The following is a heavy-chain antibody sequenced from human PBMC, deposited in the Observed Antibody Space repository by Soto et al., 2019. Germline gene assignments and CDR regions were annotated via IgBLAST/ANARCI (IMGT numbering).Heavy chain of an antibody. CDR3: ARVFPASIAARRGWFDP. J-gene: IGHJ5*02. V-gene: IGHV1-18*01. CDR2: ISAYNGNT. CDR1: GYTLTSYG. Sequence: ASVKVSCKASGYTLTSYGISWVRQAPGQGLEWMGWISAYNGNTNYAQKLQGRVTMTTDTSTSTAYMELRSLRSDDTAVYYCARVFPASIAARRGWFDPWGQGTLVTVSS. D-gene: IGHD6-6*01.